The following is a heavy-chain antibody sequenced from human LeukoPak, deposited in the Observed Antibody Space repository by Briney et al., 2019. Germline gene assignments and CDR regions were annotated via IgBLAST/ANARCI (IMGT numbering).Heavy chain of an antibody. CDR3: ARRYWFDP. J-gene: IGHJ5*02. Sequence: SETPSLTCTVSGGSISSSSHYWGWIRQPPGKGLEWIGITYSSGSTYYNPSLKSRVTISVDTSKNQFSLRLSSVTAADTAVYYCARRYWFDPWGQRTLVTLSS. CDR2: TYSSGST. V-gene: IGHV4-39*01. CDR1: GGSISSSSHY.